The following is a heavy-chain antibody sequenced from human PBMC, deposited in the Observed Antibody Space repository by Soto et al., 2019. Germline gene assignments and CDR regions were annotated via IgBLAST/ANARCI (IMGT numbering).Heavy chain of an antibody. CDR3: TIVRVADSALDH. CDR2: MSYDGSDT. J-gene: IGHJ4*02. CDR1: GFIFSNNG. V-gene: IGHV3-30*02. Sequence: GGSLRLSCVVSGFIFSNNGMHWVRQTPGKGLEWVAFMSYDGSDTFYADSVKGRFTISRDNSKNTLFLHMSNLRPEDTAMYYCTIVRVADSALDHWGQGTLVTVSS. D-gene: IGHD3-10*02.